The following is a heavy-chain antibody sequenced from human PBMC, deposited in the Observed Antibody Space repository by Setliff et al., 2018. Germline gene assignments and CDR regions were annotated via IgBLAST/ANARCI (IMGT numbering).Heavy chain of an antibody. CDR1: GGSISSSY. Sequence: SETLSLTCNVSGGSISSSYWSWIRQSPGKGLEWIGYFYHSESMSYNPSLKGRVTMSADTSKNQFSLKVTSVTAADTAVYYCARMAVRVASRPSSPLDYYYYMDLWGKGATVTVSS. D-gene: IGHD6-6*01. J-gene: IGHJ6*03. CDR3: ARMAVRVASRPSSPLDYYYYMDL. V-gene: IGHV4-59*08. CDR2: FYHSESM.